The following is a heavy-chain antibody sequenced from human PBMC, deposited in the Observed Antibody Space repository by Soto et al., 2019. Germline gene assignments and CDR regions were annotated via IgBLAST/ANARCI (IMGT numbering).Heavy chain of an antibody. CDR3: ARAAVGAVAGHYGMDV. CDR2: IIPIFGTA. V-gene: IGHV1-69*13. D-gene: IGHD6-19*01. J-gene: IGHJ6*02. Sequence: SVKVSCKASGGTFSSYAISWVRQAPGQGLEWMGGIIPIFGTANYAQKFQGRVTITADESTSTAYMELSSLRSEDTAVYYCARAAVGAVAGHYGMDVWGQGTTVPSP. CDR1: GGTFSSYA.